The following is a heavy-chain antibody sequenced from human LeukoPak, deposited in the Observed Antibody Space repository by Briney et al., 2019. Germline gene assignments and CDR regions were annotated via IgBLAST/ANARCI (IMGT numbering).Heavy chain of an antibody. J-gene: IGHJ4*02. CDR1: GFTFDNYA. CDR2: ISGTGGTI. Sequence: GGSLRLSCAGSGFTFDNYAMHWVRQPPGKGLEWVSLISGTGGTIHQADPVKGRFTISRDNSKNSLYLQMSSLRTEDTAFYYCAKGTGSGSFLVDYWGQGTLVTVSS. CDR3: AKGTGSGSFLVDY. D-gene: IGHD6-6*01. V-gene: IGHV3-43*02.